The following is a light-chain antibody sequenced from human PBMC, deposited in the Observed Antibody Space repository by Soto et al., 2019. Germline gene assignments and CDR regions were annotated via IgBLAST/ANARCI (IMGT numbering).Light chain of an antibody. J-gene: IGKJ1*01. V-gene: IGKV3-20*01. CDR1: QSVGSS. CDR3: QQYGDSPQT. Sequence: ELVLTQSPGTQSLSPGERAPLSCRASQSVGSSLSWYQQKPGQAPRLLFYGASNRATAIPDRFSGSGFGTDFTLTITRLEPEDFAVYYCQQYGDSPQTFGPGTKVDIK. CDR2: GAS.